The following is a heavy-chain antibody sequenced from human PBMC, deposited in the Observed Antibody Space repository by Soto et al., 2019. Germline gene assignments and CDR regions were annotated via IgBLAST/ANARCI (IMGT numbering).Heavy chain of an antibody. V-gene: IGHV3-23*01. Sequence: GGSLRLSCAASGFTLNYCAINWVRQAPGKGLEWVSAITGTGDTYYVDSVKGRFTISRDNSKNTLYLQMNSLRAEDTAVYYCAKEIAASATLWLDPWGQGTLVTVSS. CDR1: GFTLNYCA. D-gene: IGHD6-13*01. CDR3: AKEIAASATLWLDP. J-gene: IGHJ5*02. CDR2: ITGTGDT.